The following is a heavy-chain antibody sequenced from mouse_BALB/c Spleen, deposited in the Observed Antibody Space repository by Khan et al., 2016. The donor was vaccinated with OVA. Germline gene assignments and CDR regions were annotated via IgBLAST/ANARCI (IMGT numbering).Heavy chain of an antibody. D-gene: IGHD2-3*01. CDR2: IWGDGNT. CDR1: GFSLTTYG. Sequence: QVQLKESGPGLVAPSQSLSITCTVSGFSLTTYGVNWIRQPPGKGLEWLGVIWGDGNTNYHSALISRLSISKDNSKSQVFFKLNSLQTDDTATYYWAKWSDGSTYAMDYWGQGTSVTVSS. V-gene: IGHV2-3*01. CDR3: AKWSDGSTYAMDY. J-gene: IGHJ4*01.